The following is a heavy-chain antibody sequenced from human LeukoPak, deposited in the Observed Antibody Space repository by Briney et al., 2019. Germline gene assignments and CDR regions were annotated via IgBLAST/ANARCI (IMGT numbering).Heavy chain of an antibody. D-gene: IGHD1-26*01. CDR1: GFTFSSYS. V-gene: IGHV3-21*01. Sequence: GGSLRLPCAASGFTFSSYSMNWVRQAPGKGLEWVSSISSSSSYIYYADSVKGRFTISRDNAKNSLYLQMNSLRAEDTAVYYCARAPHNSGSYLGYFDYWGQGTLVTVSS. CDR3: ARAPHNSGSYLGYFDY. J-gene: IGHJ4*02. CDR2: ISSSSSYI.